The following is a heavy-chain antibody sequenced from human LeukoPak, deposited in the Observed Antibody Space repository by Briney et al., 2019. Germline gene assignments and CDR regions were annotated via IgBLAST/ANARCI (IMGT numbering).Heavy chain of an antibody. D-gene: IGHD5-18*01. Sequence: ETLSLTCTVSGGSISSSSYYWGWIRQPPGKGLEWVSSIFPSGGEIHYADSVRGRFTISRDNSKSTLSLQMNSLRAEDTAIYYCVTYRQVMLPFEAWGQGTLVTVSS. V-gene: IGHV3-23*01. CDR2: IFPSGGEI. CDR3: VTYRQVMLPFEA. J-gene: IGHJ5*02. CDR1: GGSISSSSYY.